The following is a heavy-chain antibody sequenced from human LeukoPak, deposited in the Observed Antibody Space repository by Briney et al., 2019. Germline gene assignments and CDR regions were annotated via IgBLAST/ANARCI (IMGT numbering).Heavy chain of an antibody. CDR2: IYYSGST. CDR3: ARPDGDFYYFDY. Sequence: SETLSLTCTVSGGSISSSSYYWGWIRQPPGKGLEWIGSIYYSGSTYYNPSLKSRVTISVDTSKNQFSLKLSSVTAADTAVYYCARPDGDFYYFDYWGKGTLVTVSS. CDR1: GGSISSSSYY. V-gene: IGHV4-39*01. J-gene: IGHJ4*02. D-gene: IGHD4-17*01.